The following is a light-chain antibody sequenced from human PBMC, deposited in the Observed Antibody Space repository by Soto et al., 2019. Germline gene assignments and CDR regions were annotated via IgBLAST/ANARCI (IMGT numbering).Light chain of an antibody. CDR2: GVK. CDR3: SSYTTSYFYV. J-gene: IGLJ1*01. Sequence: QSVLTQPASVSGSPGQSITISCTGSGRDIGAYDYVSWYQQHPGKAPKLLIYGVKNRPSGVSYRFSASKSAFTASLTICGLQAEDEAHYYCSSYTTSYFYVFGTGTKVTVL. CDR1: GRDIGAYDY. V-gene: IGLV2-14*01.